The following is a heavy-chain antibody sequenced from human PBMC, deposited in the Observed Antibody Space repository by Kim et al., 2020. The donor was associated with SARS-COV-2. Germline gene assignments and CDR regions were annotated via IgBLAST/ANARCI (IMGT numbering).Heavy chain of an antibody. J-gene: IGHJ4*02. D-gene: IGHD3-10*01. V-gene: IGHV3-23*01. CDR1: GFTFSSYG. Sequence: GGSLRLSCAASGFTFSSYGMSWVRQAPGKGLEWVSAISGSGSSTYYTDSVKGRFTISRDNSKNTLYLQMNSLRGEDTAVYYCAKTRDYYYGSGNYLYYFDNWGQGTLVTVSS. CDR2: ISGSGSST. CDR3: AKTRDYYYGSGNYLYYFDN.